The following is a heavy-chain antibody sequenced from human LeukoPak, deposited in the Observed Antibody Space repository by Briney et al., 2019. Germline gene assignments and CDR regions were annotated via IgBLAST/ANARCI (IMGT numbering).Heavy chain of an antibody. CDR1: GFTFSDYY. Sequence: GGSLRLSCAASGFTFSDYYMSWIRQAPGKGLEWVSTISGSGGSTYFADSVKGRFTISRDNSKNTVYLQMNSLRVEDTVPYYCAKTPRYCSGGSCYSGYFDNWGQGTRVTVSS. CDR3: AKTPRYCSGGSCYSGYFDN. CDR2: ISGSGGST. J-gene: IGHJ4*02. D-gene: IGHD2-15*01. V-gene: IGHV3-23*01.